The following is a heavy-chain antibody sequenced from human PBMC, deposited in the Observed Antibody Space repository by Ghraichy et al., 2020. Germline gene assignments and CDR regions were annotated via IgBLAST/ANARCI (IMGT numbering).Heavy chain of an antibody. CDR3: ARESRYYYDSSATFDY. CDR1: GFTVSSNY. V-gene: IGHV3-53*01. CDR2: IYSGGST. Sequence: GGSLRLSCAASGFTVSSNYMSWVRQAPGKGLEWVSVIYSGGSTYYADSVKGRFTISIDNSKNTLYLQMNSLRAEDTAVYYCARESRYYYDSSATFDYWGQGTLVTVSS. J-gene: IGHJ4*02. D-gene: IGHD3-22*01.